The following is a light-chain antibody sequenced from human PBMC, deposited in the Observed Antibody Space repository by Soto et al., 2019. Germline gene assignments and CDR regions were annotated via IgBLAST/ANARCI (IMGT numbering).Light chain of an antibody. Sequence: QSVLTQPASVSGSPGQSITISCTGTNSDVGGYDYASWYQQYPGKAPKVIIYEVRKRPSGISNRFSGSKSGNMASLTISGLQAVDEADYYCSSYTDSATRVFGTGTKVTVL. J-gene: IGLJ1*01. CDR3: SSYTDSATRV. V-gene: IGLV2-14*01. CDR1: NSDVGGYDY. CDR2: EVR.